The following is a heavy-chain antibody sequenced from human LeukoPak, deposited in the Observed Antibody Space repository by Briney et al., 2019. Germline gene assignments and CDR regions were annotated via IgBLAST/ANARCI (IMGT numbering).Heavy chain of an antibody. CDR3: ARRHLPVEATGRDDY. V-gene: IGHV3-74*03. Sequence: GGSLRLSCVASGFTFSSYWMHWVRQAPGKGLVWVSRVNGAGTSTTYADSVKGRFTISRDNAKNTLYLQMNSLSAEDTAVYYCARRHLPVEATGRDDYWGQGTLVIVSS. CDR2: VNGAGTST. D-gene: IGHD1-26*01. CDR1: GFTFSSYW. J-gene: IGHJ4*02.